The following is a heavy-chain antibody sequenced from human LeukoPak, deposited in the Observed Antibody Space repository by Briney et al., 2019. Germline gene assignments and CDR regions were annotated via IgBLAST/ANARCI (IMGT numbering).Heavy chain of an antibody. J-gene: IGHJ6*03. CDR3: TRSGYSLPRYSYYYMDV. CDR1: GCSFSSDS. CDR2: SIPIFGSA. D-gene: IGHD6-13*01. Sequence: SLKLSCKASGCSFSSDSISGGRQAPGQGLQWRVGSIPIFGSAYYAQTFQSRVTITADKSKNTVYMELSSVRSEDTAVHYCTRSGYSLPRYSYYYMDVWGKGTTVTVSS. V-gene: IGHV1-69*06.